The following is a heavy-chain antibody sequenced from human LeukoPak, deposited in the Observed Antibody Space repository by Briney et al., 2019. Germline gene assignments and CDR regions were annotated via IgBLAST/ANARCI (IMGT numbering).Heavy chain of an antibody. D-gene: IGHD3-22*01. V-gene: IGHV3-15*01. CDR2: MRSKPDGGTT. CDR3: TTEASYYDRSGYFDY. J-gene: IGHJ4*02. Sequence: GGSLRLSCAASGFTFSNTWMNWVRQAPGKGLEWVGRMRSKPDGGTTDNAAPVKGRFTISRDDSKNTLYLQMNSLKTDDTAVYYCTTEASYYDRSGYFDYWGQGTLVTVSS. CDR1: GFTFSNTW.